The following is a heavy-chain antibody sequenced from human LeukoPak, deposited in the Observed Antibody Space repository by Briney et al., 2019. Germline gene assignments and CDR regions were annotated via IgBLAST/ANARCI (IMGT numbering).Heavy chain of an antibody. CDR2: KKHDGREK. Sequence: GGPLRLPCAASGFPFRSYRIRWVRQAPGKGLEGVANKKHDGREKHHVDYGKGRFTISRDNAKIPLYLQMNSLRVEDTAVYYCARDCSESSGHYCKIGLDYWGQGTLVTVSS. CDR3: ARDCSESSGHYCKIGLDY. V-gene: IGHV3-7*01. J-gene: IGHJ4*02. CDR1: GFPFRSYR. D-gene: IGHD3-22*01.